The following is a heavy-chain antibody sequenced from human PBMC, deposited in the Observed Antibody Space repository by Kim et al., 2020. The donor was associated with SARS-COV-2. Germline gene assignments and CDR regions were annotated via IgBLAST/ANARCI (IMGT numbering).Heavy chain of an antibody. J-gene: IGHJ5*02. V-gene: IGHV6-1*01. D-gene: IGHD1-7*01. CDR3: ARELTGTTFVDADRFDP. Sequence: VKNRITINPDTSKNQFSLQLNSVTPEDTAVYYCARELTGTTFVDADRFDPWGQGTLVTVSS.